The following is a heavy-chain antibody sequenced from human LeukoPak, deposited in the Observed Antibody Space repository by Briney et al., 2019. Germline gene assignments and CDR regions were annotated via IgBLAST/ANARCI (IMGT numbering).Heavy chain of an antibody. D-gene: IGHD2-15*01. J-gene: IGHJ6*03. CDR3: ARQYCSGGSCYSGYYYYYYMDV. V-gene: IGHV4-39*01. Sequence: SETLSLTCTVSGGSLSSSSYYWGWIRQPPGKGLEWIGSIYYSGGPYYNPSLKSRVTISVDTSKNQFSLTLSSVTAADTAVYYCARQYCSGGSCYSGYYYYYYMDVWGKGTTVTVSS. CDR2: IYYSGGP. CDR1: GGSLSSSSYY.